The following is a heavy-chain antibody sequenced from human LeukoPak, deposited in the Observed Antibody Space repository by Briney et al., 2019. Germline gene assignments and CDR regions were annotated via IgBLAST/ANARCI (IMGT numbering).Heavy chain of an antibody. Sequence: GGSLRLSCAASGFTFRNHGMHWVRQAPGKGLEWVAIIWYDGSNKYYAGSVNGRFTISRGNSKNTLFLQMNSLRAEDTAVYYCVRDRGALQYFDYWGQGTLVTVSS. D-gene: IGHD5-24*01. CDR1: GFTFRNHG. CDR3: VRDRGALQYFDY. V-gene: IGHV3-33*01. J-gene: IGHJ4*02. CDR2: IWYDGSNK.